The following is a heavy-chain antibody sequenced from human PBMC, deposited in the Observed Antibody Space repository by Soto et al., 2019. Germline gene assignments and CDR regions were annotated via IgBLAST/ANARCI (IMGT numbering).Heavy chain of an antibody. J-gene: IGHJ4*02. Sequence: QVQLVQSGAEVKKPGSSVKVSCKASGGTFSSYAISWVRQAPGQGLEWMGGIIPIFGTANYAQKFQGRVTITADESTSTAYMELSSLRSEDTAVYYCARWNLGITGTLGRNYYFDYWGQGTLVTVSS. CDR1: GGTFSSYA. CDR2: IIPIFGTA. D-gene: IGHD1-7*01. V-gene: IGHV1-69*01. CDR3: ARWNLGITGTLGRNYYFDY.